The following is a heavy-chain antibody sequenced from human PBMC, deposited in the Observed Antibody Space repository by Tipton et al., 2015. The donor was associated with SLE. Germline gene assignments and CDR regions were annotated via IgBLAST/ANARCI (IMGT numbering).Heavy chain of an antibody. J-gene: IGHJ3*02. CDR2: INPSGGST. V-gene: IGHV1-46*01. D-gene: IGHD5-24*01. CDR1: GYTFTSYY. Sequence: QLVQSGAEVKKPGASVKVSCKASGYTFTSYYMHWVRQAPGQGLEWMGIINPSGGSTSYAQKFQGRVTMTRDTSTSTVYMELSSLRSEDTAVYYCAREAREGYARDAFDIWGQGTMVTVSS. CDR3: AREAREGYARDAFDI.